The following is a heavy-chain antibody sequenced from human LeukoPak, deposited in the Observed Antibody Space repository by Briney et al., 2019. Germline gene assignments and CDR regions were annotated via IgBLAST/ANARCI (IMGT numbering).Heavy chain of an antibody. CDR2: IYYSGST. J-gene: IGHJ3*02. Sequence: SETLSLTCTVSGGSISSSSYYWGWIRQPPGKGLEWIGSIYYSGSTYYNPSLKSRVTISVDTSKNQFSLKLSSVTAADTAVYYCARVGVSKDPPGAFDIWGQGTMVTVSS. V-gene: IGHV4-39*01. D-gene: IGHD1-26*01. CDR3: ARVGVSKDPPGAFDI. CDR1: GGSISSSSYY.